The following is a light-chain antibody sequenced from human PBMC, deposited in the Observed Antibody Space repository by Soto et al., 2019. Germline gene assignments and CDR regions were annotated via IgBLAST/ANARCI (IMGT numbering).Light chain of an antibody. Sequence: EIVLTQSPATQXASAGPIPTLCCXXSQSVSSSYLAWYQQKPGLAPRLLIYDASSRSTGIPDRFSGSGSGTDFTLTISRLEPEDFAVYYCQQYGSSPRTFGQGTKVDI. J-gene: IGKJ1*01. CDR2: DAS. CDR1: QSVSSSY. V-gene: IGKV3D-20*01. CDR3: QQYGSSPRT.